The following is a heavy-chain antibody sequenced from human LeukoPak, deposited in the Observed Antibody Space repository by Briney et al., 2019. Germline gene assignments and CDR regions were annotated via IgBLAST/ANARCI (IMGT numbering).Heavy chain of an antibody. Sequence: SQTLSLTCAISGDSVSSNSTAWNWIRQSPSRGLEWLGRTYYRSKWYNDYTVSVKSRITFNPDTSKNQFSLHLNSVTPEDTAVYYCARKRLSADSFGIWGQGTLVTVSS. J-gene: IGHJ3*02. V-gene: IGHV6-1*01. CDR3: ARKRLSADSFGI. CDR1: GDSVSSNSTA. CDR2: TYYRSKWYN. D-gene: IGHD4/OR15-4a*01.